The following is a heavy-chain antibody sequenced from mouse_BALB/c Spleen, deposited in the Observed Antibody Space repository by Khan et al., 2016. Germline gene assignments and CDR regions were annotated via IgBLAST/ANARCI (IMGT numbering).Heavy chain of an antibody. J-gene: IGHJ1*01. CDR1: GYSITSDYA. V-gene: IGHV3-2*02. Sequence: EVQLQESGPGLVKPSQSLSLTCTVTGYSITSDYAWNWIRQFPGNKLEWMGYISYSGSTSYNPSLKSRISITRDTSKNQFFLQLNSVTTEDTATYYWARSNYGQDVWGAGTTVTVSS. CDR3: ARSNYGQDV. CDR2: ISYSGST. D-gene: IGHD1-2*01.